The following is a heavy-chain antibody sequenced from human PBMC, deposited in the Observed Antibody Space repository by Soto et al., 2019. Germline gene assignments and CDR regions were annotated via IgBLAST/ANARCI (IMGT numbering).Heavy chain of an antibody. CDR3: AHSVATMIVVVSFDY. V-gene: IGHV2-5*02. D-gene: IGHD3-22*01. CDR2: IYWDDDK. J-gene: IGHJ4*02. CDR1: GFSLSTSGVG. Sequence: QITLKESGPTLVKPTQTLTLTCTFSGFSLSTSGVGVGWIRQPPGKALEWLALIYWDDDKRYSPSLKSRLSITKDTSKNQVVLTMTNMDPVDTATYYCAHSVATMIVVVSFDYWGQGTLVTVSS.